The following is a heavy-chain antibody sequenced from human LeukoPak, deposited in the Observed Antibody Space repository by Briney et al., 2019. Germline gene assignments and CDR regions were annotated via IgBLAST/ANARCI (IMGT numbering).Heavy chain of an antibody. CDR1: GFTFSSYA. J-gene: IGHJ4*02. D-gene: IGHD6-13*01. CDR3: ARVGASSSWPYYFDS. V-gene: IGHV3-64*01. CDR2: ISSNGGST. Sequence: GGSLRLSCAASGFTFSSYAMHWVRQAPGKGLEYVSGISSNGGSTYYANPVKGRFTISRDNSENTLYLQMGSLRAEDMAVYYCARVGASSSWPYYFDSWGQGTLVTVSS.